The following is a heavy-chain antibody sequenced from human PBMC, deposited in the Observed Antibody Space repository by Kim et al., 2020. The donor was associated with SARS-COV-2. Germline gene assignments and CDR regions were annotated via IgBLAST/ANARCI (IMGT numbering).Heavy chain of an antibody. Sequence: GESLKISCKGSGYSFTSYWIGWVRQMPGKGLEWMGIIYPGDSDTRYSPSFQGQVTISADKSISTAYLQWSSLKASDTAMYYCARQREAESSYIAAALGYWGQGTLVTVSS. D-gene: IGHD6-13*01. CDR1: GYSFTSYW. CDR2: IYPGDSDT. V-gene: IGHV5-51*01. CDR3: ARQREAESSYIAAALGY. J-gene: IGHJ4*02.